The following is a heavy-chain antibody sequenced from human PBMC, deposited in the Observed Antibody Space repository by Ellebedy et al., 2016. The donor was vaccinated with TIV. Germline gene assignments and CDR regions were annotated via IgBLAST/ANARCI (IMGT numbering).Heavy chain of an antibody. V-gene: IGHV3-30*04. CDR2: ISSHGNSK. Sequence: GGSLRLSCAASGFTFSNYAMHWVRQAPGKGLEWVAVISSHGNSKYYADSVKGRFTISRDNSKNTLFLQMNSLRAEDTAVYYCARVTGGLGGAFDIWGQGTMVTVSS. CDR1: GFTFSNYA. D-gene: IGHD2-8*02. CDR3: ARVTGGLGGAFDI. J-gene: IGHJ3*02.